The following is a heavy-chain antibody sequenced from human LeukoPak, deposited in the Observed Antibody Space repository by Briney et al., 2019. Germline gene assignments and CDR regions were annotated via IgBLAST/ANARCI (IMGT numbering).Heavy chain of an antibody. J-gene: IGHJ3*02. V-gene: IGHV1-2*06. CDR3: ARAGHIVVVLDAFDI. CDR1: GYTFTGYY. D-gene: IGHD2-15*01. Sequence: GASVKVSCKASGYTFTGYYMHWVRQAPGQGLEWMGRINPNSGGTNYAQKFQGRVTMTRDTSISTAYMELSRLRSDDTAVYYCARAGHIVVVLDAFDIWGQGTMVTVSS. CDR2: INPNSGGT.